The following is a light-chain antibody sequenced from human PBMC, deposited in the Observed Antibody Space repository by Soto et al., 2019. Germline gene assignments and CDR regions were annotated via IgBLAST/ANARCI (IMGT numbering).Light chain of an antibody. CDR2: DAS. CDR1: QTFTNH. CDR3: QQRMNWPLT. Sequence: EVLLTQSPVTLSFSPWGIATLSCRASQTFTNHLAWYQQKAGQAPRLLIFDASTRASGIPPRFSGSGSGTDFTPTISRVDPDDFAVYYSQQRMNWPLTFGGGTKVDI. J-gene: IGKJ4*01. V-gene: IGKV3-11*01.